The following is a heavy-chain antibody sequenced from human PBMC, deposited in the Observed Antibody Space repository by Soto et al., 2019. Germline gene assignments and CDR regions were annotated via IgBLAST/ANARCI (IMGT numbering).Heavy chain of an antibody. V-gene: IGHV3-53*02. Sequence: EVQLVETGGGLIQPGGSLRLSCAASGLIISDNYMTWVRQAPGKGLEWVSNIYSSGTTYYADSVKGLFTISRDNSKNTLYLQMNSLRAEDTAVYYCARVLVVGAWGPLDYWGQGTLVTVSS. CDR2: IYSSGTT. CDR1: GLIISDNY. J-gene: IGHJ4*02. CDR3: ARVLVVGAWGPLDY. D-gene: IGHD2-15*01.